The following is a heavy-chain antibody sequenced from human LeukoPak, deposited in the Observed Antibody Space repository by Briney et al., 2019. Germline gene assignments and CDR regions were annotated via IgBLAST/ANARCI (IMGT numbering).Heavy chain of an antibody. J-gene: IGHJ4*02. V-gene: IGHV4-30-2*01. CDR1: GGSISSGGYS. CDR2: IYHSGST. CDR3: ARGGGSYLDYFDY. D-gene: IGHD1-26*01. Sequence: PSETLSLTCAVSGGSISSGGYSWSWIRQPPGKGLEWIGYIYHSGSTYYNPSLKSRVTISVDTSKNQFSLKLSSVTAADTAVYYCARGGGSYLDYFDYWGQGTLVTVSS.